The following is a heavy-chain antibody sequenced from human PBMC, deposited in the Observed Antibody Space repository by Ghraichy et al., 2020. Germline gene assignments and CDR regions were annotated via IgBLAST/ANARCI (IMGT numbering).Heavy chain of an antibody. CDR3: ASLVGNLL. V-gene: IGHV3-21*01. D-gene: IGHD3-9*01. CDR2: ISSSSSYI. CDR1: GFTFSSYS. J-gene: IGHJ4*02. Sequence: GKSLNISCAASGFTFSSYSMNWVRQAPGKGLEWVSSISSSSSYIYYADSVKGRFTISRDNAKNSLYLQMNSLRAEDTAVYYCASLVGNLLWGQGTLVTVSS.